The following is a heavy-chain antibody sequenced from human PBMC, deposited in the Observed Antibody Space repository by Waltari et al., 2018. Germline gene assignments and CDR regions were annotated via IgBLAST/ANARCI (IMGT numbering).Heavy chain of an antibody. J-gene: IGHJ6*02. Sequence: QVQLVQSGAEVKKPGSSVKVSCKASGGTFSSYAISWVRQAPGQGLEWMGRSIPILGIANDAQKFQGRVTITADKSTSTAYMELSSLRSEDTAVYYCAREAAGTVGAYYYYGMDVWGQGTTVTVSS. CDR1: GGTFSSYA. CDR3: AREAAGTVGAYYYYGMDV. D-gene: IGHD6-13*01. V-gene: IGHV1-69*04. CDR2: SIPILGIA.